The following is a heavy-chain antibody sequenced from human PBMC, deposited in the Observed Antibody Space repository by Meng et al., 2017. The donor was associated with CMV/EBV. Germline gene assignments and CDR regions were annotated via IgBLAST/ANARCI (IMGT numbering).Heavy chain of an antibody. Sequence: ASVKVSCKASGYTFTGYYMHWVRQAPGQGLEWMGWISPNSGGTNYAQKFQGRVTMTRDTSISTAYMELSRLRSDDTAVYYCARLDHIVVVPAAHLRFDPWGQGTLVTVSS. D-gene: IGHD2-2*01. CDR2: ISPNSGGT. V-gene: IGHV1-2*02. CDR1: GYTFTGYY. CDR3: ARLDHIVVVPAAHLRFDP. J-gene: IGHJ5*02.